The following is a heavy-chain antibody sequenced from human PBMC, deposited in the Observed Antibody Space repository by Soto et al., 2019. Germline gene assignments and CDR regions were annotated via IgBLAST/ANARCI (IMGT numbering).Heavy chain of an antibody. Sequence: PSETLSLTCTVSGGSISSYYWSWIRQPPGKGLEWIGYIYYSGSTNYNPSLKSRVTISVDTSKNQFSLKLTSVTSADTAVYFCARGVWSVDLWGRGILVTVSS. V-gene: IGHV4-59*01. CDR2: IYYSGST. CDR3: ARGVWSVDL. D-gene: IGHD6-19*01. CDR1: GGSISSYY. J-gene: IGHJ5*02.